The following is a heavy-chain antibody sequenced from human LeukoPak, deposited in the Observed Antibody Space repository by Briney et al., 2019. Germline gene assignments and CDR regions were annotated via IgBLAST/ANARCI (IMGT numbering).Heavy chain of an antibody. V-gene: IGHV4-39*07. Sequence: SETLSLTCTVSGDSISSSSYYWGWIRQPPGKGLEWIGSDYYSGTTYSNPSLKSRVTISLDTSKNQFSLKLTSLTAADTAVYYCARGLAYFCSFDYWGQGTLVTVSS. CDR3: ARGLAYFCSFDY. CDR2: DYYSGTT. D-gene: IGHD3-3*01. J-gene: IGHJ4*02. CDR1: GDSISSSSYY.